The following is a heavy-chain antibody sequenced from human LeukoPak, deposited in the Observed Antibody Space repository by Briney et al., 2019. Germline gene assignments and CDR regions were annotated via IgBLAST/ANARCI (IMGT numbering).Heavy chain of an antibody. D-gene: IGHD2-2*01. Sequence: SVKVSCKASGGTFSSYAISWVRQAPGQGLEWMGGIIPIFGTANYAQKFQGRVTITADESTSTAYMELSSLRSEDTAVYYCARTLCSTRCYENWFDPWGQGTLVTVSS. CDR3: ARTLCSTRCYENWFDP. J-gene: IGHJ5*02. V-gene: IGHV1-69*13. CDR1: GGTFSSYA. CDR2: IIPIFGTA.